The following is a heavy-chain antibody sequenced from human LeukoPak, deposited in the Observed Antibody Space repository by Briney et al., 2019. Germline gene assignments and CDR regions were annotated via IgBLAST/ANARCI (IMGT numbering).Heavy chain of an antibody. Sequence: GASVKVSCKASGYTFTSYDINWVRQATGQGLEWMGWMNPNSGNTGYAQKFQGRVTMTRNTSISTAYMELSSPRSEDTAVYYCARGKRAGYCSSTSCPNYYYYMDVWGKGTTVTVSS. V-gene: IGHV1-8*01. CDR1: GYTFTSYD. J-gene: IGHJ6*03. CDR3: ARGKRAGYCSSTSCPNYYYYMDV. CDR2: MNPNSGNT. D-gene: IGHD2-2*01.